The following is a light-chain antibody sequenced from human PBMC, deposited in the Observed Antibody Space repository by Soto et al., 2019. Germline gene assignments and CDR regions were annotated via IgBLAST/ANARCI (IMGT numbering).Light chain of an antibody. CDR1: SSDVGSYNL. Sequence: QPVLTQPASVSGSPGQSITISCTGTSSDVGSYNLVSWYQQHPGKAPQLIMYEVSKRPSGVSDRFFGSKSSNTASLTISGLQTEDEADYYCCSYGTTSTFDVFGGGTKLTVL. CDR3: CSYGTTSTFDV. CDR2: EVS. J-gene: IGLJ2*01. V-gene: IGLV2-23*02.